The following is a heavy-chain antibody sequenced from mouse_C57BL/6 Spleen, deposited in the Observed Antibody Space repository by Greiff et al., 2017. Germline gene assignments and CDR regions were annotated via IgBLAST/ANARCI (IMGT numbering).Heavy chain of an antibody. J-gene: IGHJ2*01. CDR1: GYSFSDYG. Sequence: EVQVLQSGAGLVKPGGSLTLSCAASGYSFSDYGMHWVRQAPEKGLEWVAYISSGDSTINYEGTVKGRVTITRDNSKNTLFLQMTSLTSEDSAMYYCARRGDCDDFDYWGKGTTLTVSS. CDR2: ISSGDSTI. V-gene: IGHV5-17*01. CDR3: ARRGDCDDFDY.